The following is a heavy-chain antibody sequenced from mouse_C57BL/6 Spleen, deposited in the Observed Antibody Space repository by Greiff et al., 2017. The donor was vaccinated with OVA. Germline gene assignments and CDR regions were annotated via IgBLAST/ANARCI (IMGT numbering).Heavy chain of an antibody. Sequence: EVQLQQSGPELVKPGASVKIPCKASGYTFTDYNMDWVKQSHGKSLEWIGDINPNNGGTIYNQKFKGKATLTVDKSSSTAYMELRSLTSEDTAVXYCARSGITTVVATRYAMDYWGQGTSVTVSS. CDR2: INPNNGGT. V-gene: IGHV1-18*01. D-gene: IGHD1-1*01. CDR3: ARSGITTVVATRYAMDY. J-gene: IGHJ4*01. CDR1: GYTFTDYN.